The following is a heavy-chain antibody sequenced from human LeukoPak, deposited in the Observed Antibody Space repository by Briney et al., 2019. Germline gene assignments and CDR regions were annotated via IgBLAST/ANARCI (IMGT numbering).Heavy chain of an antibody. CDR3: ASPVAGTRYVFDI. D-gene: IGHD6-19*01. V-gene: IGHV4-59*11. Sequence: KTSETLSLTCTVSGDSISSRFWSWIRQPPGKGLEWIGYIHYSGTTNYNPSLKSRVTISVDTSKNQFSLKLSSVTAADTAVYYCASPVAGTRYVFDIWGQGTMVTVSS. J-gene: IGHJ3*02. CDR2: IHYSGTT. CDR1: GDSISSRF.